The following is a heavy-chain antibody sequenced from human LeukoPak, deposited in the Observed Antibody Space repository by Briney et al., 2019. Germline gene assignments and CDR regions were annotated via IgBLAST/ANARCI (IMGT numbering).Heavy chain of an antibody. V-gene: IGHV1-3*01. CDR2: INAGNGNT. CDR1: GGTFSSYA. CDR3: ARGDYYDSSGTDY. D-gene: IGHD3-22*01. J-gene: IGHJ4*02. Sequence: GASVKVSCKASGGTFSSYAISWVRQAPGQRLEWMGWINAGNGNTKYSQKFQGRVTITRDTSASTAYMELSSLRSEDTAVYYCARGDYYDSSGTDYWGQGTLVTVSS.